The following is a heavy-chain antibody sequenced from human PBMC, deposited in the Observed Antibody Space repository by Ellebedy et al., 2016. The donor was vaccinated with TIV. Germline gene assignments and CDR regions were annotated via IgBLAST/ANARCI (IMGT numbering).Heavy chain of an antibody. CDR2: IWHDGTNI. J-gene: IGHJ4*02. V-gene: IGHV3-33*01. CDR3: VRGYDQFDY. D-gene: IGHD5-12*01. CDR1: GFTFGSYG. Sequence: GGSLRLXCTTSGFTFGSYGMHWVRQAPGKGLEWVAVIWHDGTNIYYGDSVKGRFTISRDNSKNTLYLQMDSLRAGDTAVYYCVRGYDQFDYWGQGTLVTVPS.